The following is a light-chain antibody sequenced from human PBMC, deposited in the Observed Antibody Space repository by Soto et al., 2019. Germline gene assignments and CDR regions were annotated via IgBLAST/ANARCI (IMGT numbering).Light chain of an antibody. CDR2: DTF. V-gene: IGKV3-11*01. Sequence: EIVLTQSPATLSLSPGERATLSCRASRSISSFLAWYHQKPGQAPRLLIYDTFNRATGIPSRFSGSGSGTDFTLTISGLEPEDFAVYYCQQRANWPPLTFGGGTKVEI. J-gene: IGKJ4*01. CDR1: RSISSF. CDR3: QQRANWPPLT.